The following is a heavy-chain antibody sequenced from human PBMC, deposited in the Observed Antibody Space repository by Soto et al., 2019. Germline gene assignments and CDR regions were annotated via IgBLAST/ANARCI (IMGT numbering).Heavy chain of an antibody. CDR2: ISGGGDTT. Sequence: EVQLLESGGGLVQPGGSLRLSCAASGFTFNNYAMTWVRQAPGKGLEWVSAISGGGDTTSYADSVKGRFTVSRDGSKNTLYLQMSSLTAEDTALYYRAKGRGGSGSLTPRVDFWGQGTLVTVSS. V-gene: IGHV3-23*01. J-gene: IGHJ4*02. CDR1: GFTFNNYA. CDR3: AKGRGGSGSLTPRVDF. D-gene: IGHD3-10*01.